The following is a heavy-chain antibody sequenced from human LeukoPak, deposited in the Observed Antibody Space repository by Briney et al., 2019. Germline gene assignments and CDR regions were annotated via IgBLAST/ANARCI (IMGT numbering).Heavy chain of an antibody. CDR1: GGSISSGDYY. Sequence: SETLSLTCPVSGGSISSGDYYWSWIRQPLGKGLEWIGYIYYSGSTYYNPSLKSRVTISVDTSKKQFSLKLSSVTAADTAVYYCARDRNDDRVLDYWGQGTLVTVSS. CDR3: ARDRNDDRVLDY. CDR2: IYYSGST. V-gene: IGHV4-30-4*01. J-gene: IGHJ4*02. D-gene: IGHD1-1*01.